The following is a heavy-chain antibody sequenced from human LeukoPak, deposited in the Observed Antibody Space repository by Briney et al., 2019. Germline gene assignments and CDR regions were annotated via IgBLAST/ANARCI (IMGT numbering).Heavy chain of an antibody. CDR3: ARHGDTGTYPGGY. Sequence: GESLKISCKASGYSFISYWIGWVRQMPGKSLEWMGIIYPGDSDTKYSPSFQGQVTISADKSTNTAYLQWSSLKASDTAMYYCARHGDTGTYPGGYWGQGTLVTVSS. CDR1: GYSFISYW. D-gene: IGHD1-26*01. V-gene: IGHV5-51*01. J-gene: IGHJ4*02. CDR2: IYPGDSDT.